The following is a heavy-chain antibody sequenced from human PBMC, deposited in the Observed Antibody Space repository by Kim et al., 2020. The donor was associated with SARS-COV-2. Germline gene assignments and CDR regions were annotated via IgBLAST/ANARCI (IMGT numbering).Heavy chain of an antibody. D-gene: IGHD3-22*01. Sequence: NPSRKSRVTISVDPSKTQFSLKLSSVTAADTAVYYCARAGGSGYYVDPWGQGTLVTVSS. CDR3: ARAGGSGYYVDP. J-gene: IGHJ5*02. V-gene: IGHV4-31*02.